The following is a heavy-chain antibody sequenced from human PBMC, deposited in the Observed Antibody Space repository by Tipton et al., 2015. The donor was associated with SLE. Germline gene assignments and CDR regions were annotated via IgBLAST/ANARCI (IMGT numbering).Heavy chain of an antibody. Sequence: GSLRLSCAASGFTFSSYEMNWVRQAPGKGLEWVSYISSSGSTIYYADSVKGRFTISRDNAKNSLYLQMNSLRAEDTAVYYCARRIRVVMSNYMDVWGKGTTVTVSS. CDR1: GFTFSSYE. V-gene: IGHV3-48*03. J-gene: IGHJ6*03. CDR3: ARRIRVVMSNYMDV. CDR2: ISSSGSTI. D-gene: IGHD3-3*01.